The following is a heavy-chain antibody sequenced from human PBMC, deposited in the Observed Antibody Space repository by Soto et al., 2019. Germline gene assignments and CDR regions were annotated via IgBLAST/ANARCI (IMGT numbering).Heavy chain of an antibody. CDR1: GGSFSGYY. V-gene: IGHV4-34*01. D-gene: IGHD3-10*01. J-gene: IGHJ6*02. Sequence: LSLTCAVYGGSFSGYYWSWIRQPPGKGLEWIGEINHSGSTNYNPSLKSRVTISVDTSKNQFSLKLSSVTAADTAVYYCARAAITMVRGVFYYYYVMDVWGQGTTVTVSS. CDR3: ARAAITMVRGVFYYYYVMDV. CDR2: INHSGST.